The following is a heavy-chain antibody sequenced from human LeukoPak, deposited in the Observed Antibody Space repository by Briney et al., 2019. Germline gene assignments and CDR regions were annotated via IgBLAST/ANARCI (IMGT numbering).Heavy chain of an antibody. CDR1: GFRFSSYW. D-gene: IGHD2-2*02. CDR3: ARSSHYTIPFDS. CDR2: INSDGSVT. J-gene: IGHJ5*01. Sequence: GGSLRLSCATSGFRFSSYWMHWVRQAPGKGLVWVSRINSDGSVTTFADSVKGRFTISRDNAMDTVYLQMDSLTVEDTAVYFCARSSHYTIPFDSWGQGMLVTVSS. V-gene: IGHV3-74*01.